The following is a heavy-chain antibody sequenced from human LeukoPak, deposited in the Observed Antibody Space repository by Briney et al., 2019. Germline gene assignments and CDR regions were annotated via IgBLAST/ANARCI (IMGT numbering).Heavy chain of an antibody. J-gene: IGHJ4*02. D-gene: IGHD5-12*01. Sequence: GGSLRLSCAASGFTFSSYAMHWVRQAPGKGLEWVAVISYDGSNKYYADSVKGRFTISRDNSKNTLYLQMNSLRAEDTAVYYCANDWLVFDYWGQGTVVTVSS. CDR1: GFTFSSYA. CDR2: ISYDGSNK. CDR3: ANDWLVFDY. V-gene: IGHV3-30-3*02.